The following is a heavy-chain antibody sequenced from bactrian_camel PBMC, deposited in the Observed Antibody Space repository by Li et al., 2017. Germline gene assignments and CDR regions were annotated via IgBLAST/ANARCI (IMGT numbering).Heavy chain of an antibody. Sequence: HVQLVESGGGSVQAGGSLRLSCSVSGYIYNIGCMGWFRQAPGKEREGVAYIVRGTGRPNYADSVKGRFSISQDNAKNMMYLQMSSLKPEDTAMYSCAAVRNGRLCDLRDGDWAYWGQGTQVTVS. V-gene: IGHV3S53*01. D-gene: IGHD4*01. J-gene: IGHJ4*01. CDR1: GYIYNIGC. CDR3: AAVRNGRLCDLRDGDWAY. CDR2: IVRGTGRP.